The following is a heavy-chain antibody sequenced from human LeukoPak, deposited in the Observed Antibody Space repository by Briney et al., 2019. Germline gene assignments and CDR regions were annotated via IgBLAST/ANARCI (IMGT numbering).Heavy chain of an antibody. D-gene: IGHD2-15*01. CDR3: ARDAGFDIVVVVAATPDQWFDP. Sequence: ASVKVSCKASGGTFSSYAISWVRQAPGQGLEWMGRIIPILGTAKYAQKFQGRVTITTDESTSTAYMELSSLSSEDTAVYYCARDAGFDIVVVVAATPDQWFDPWGQGTLVTVSS. J-gene: IGHJ5*02. V-gene: IGHV1-69*11. CDR2: IIPILGTA. CDR1: GGTFSSYA.